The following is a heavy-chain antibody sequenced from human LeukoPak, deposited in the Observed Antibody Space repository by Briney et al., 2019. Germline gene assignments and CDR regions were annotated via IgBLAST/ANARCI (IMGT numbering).Heavy chain of an antibody. Sequence: GGSLRLSCAASGFTFSSYGMDWVRQAPGKGLEWVAFIWFDGSNKYYADSVKGRFTSSRDNSKNTLYLEMNSLRAEDTAVSYCARDRGDFYYMDVWGKGTTVTVSS. J-gene: IGHJ6*03. CDR2: IWFDGSNK. V-gene: IGHV3-33*01. CDR1: GFTFSSYG. CDR3: ARDRGDFYYMDV. D-gene: IGHD7-27*01.